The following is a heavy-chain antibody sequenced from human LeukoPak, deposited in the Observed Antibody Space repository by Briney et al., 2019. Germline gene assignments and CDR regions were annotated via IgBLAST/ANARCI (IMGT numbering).Heavy chain of an antibody. V-gene: IGHV3-23*01. CDR1: GFTIENHV. CDR2: QSGSGHNT. D-gene: IGHD3-10*01. J-gene: IGHJ5*02. Sequence: GGSLRLSCEASGFTIENHVMTWVRQAPGKGPEWVASQSGSGHNTYYSESVRGRFAISRDNSKNTVFLQMNSLRVEDTAIYYCATDWTLRGVPTFFDPWGQRTVVSVSS. CDR3: ATDWTLRGVPTFFDP.